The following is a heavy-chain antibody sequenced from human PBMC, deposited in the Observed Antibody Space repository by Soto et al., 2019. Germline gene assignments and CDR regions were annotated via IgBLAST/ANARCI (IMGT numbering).Heavy chain of an antibody. CDR2: IYYSGCT. CDR1: GGSISSSSYY. CDR3: ARQAYYFDY. Sequence: SETLSLTCTVSGGSISSSSYYWGWIRQPPGKGLEWIGSIYYSGCTYYNPSLKSRVTISVDTSKNQFSLKLSSVTAADTAVYYCARQAYYFDYWGQGTLVTVSS. V-gene: IGHV4-39*01. J-gene: IGHJ4*02.